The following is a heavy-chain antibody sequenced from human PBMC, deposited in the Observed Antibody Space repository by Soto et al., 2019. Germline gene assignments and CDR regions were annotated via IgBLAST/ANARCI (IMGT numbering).Heavy chain of an antibody. V-gene: IGHV1-46*01. CDR2: INPSGGST. D-gene: IGHD3-22*01. Sequence: GASVKVSCKASGYTFTSYYMHWVRQAPGQGLEWMGIINPSGGSTSYAQKFQGRVTMTRDTSTSTVYMELSSLRSEDTAVYYCARELKYYYDSSGYYYYYGMDVWGQGTTVTVSS. CDR3: ARELKYYYDSSGYYYYYGMDV. J-gene: IGHJ6*02. CDR1: GYTFTSYY.